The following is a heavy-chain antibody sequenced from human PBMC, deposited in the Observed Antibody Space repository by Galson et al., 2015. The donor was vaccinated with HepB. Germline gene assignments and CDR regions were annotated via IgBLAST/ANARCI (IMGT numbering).Heavy chain of an antibody. CDR1: GYTFTSYD. D-gene: IGHD3-3*01. V-gene: IGHV1-8*01. CDR2: VNPNSGNT. CDR3: ARRMFWKDDNWFDP. J-gene: IGHJ5*02. Sequence: SVKVSCKASGYTFTSYDINWVRQATGQGLEWMGWVNPNSGNTGYAQKFQGRVTMTRNTSISTAYMELSSLRSEDTAVYYCARRMFWKDDNWFDPWGQGTLVTVSS.